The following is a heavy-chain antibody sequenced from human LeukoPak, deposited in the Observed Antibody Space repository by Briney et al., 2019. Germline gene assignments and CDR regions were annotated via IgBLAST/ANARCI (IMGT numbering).Heavy chain of an antibody. CDR3: TRVHAWGQVDTAMVRDSYYYYYMDV. D-gene: IGHD5-18*01. CDR1: GFTFSDSA. CDR2: IRSKVNTYAT. J-gene: IGHJ6*03. V-gene: IGHV3-73*01. Sequence: GGSLGLSCAASGFTFSDSAIHWVRQASGKGLEWVGRIRSKVNTYATAYDASVKGRFTISRDDSKNTAYLQMNSLKTEDTAVYYCTRVHAWGQVDTAMVRDSYYYYYMDVWGKGTTVTVSS.